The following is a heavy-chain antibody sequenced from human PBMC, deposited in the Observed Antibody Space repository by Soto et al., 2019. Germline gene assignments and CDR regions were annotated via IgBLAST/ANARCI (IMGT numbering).Heavy chain of an antibody. D-gene: IGHD3-3*01. CDR2: IYYSGST. CDR3: AREDDFWSGYLDY. J-gene: IGHJ4*02. CDR1: GGSISSSSYY. V-gene: IGHV4-39*02. Sequence: SETLSLTCTVSGGSISSSSYYWGWIRQPPGKGLEWIGSIYYSGSTYYNLSLKSRVTISVDTSKNQFSLKLSSVTAADSAVYFCAREDDFWSGYLDYWGQGTLVTVSS.